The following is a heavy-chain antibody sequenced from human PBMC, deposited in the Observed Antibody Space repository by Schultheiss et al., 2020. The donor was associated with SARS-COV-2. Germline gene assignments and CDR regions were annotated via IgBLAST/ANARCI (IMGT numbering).Heavy chain of an antibody. V-gene: IGHV3-33*08. J-gene: IGHJ5*02. D-gene: IGHD1-26*01. CDR2: IWYDGSNK. CDR1: GFAFSDHY. Sequence: GGSLRLSCAASGFAFSDHYMTWIRQAPGKGLEWVAVIWYDGSNKEYADSVKGRFTISRDNSKNTLYLQMNSLRVEDTAVYYCARPLAGGQFKSHSWFDPWGQGTLVTVSS. CDR3: ARPLAGGQFKSHSWFDP.